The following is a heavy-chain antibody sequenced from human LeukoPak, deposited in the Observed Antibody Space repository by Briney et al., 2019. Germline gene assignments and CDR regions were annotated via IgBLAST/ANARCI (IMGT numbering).Heavy chain of an antibody. CDR3: ARHHKNRRLQWDIDY. D-gene: IGHD2-2*01. Sequence: GGSLGLSGAASGFTFGDYYMSWIRQAPGRGLEWVSYISSSGSTIYYADSVKGRFTISRDNDKNSVYLQMNSLRAEDTAVYYCARHHKNRRLQWDIDYWGQGTLVTVSS. CDR1: GFTFGDYY. CDR2: ISSSGSTI. J-gene: IGHJ4*02. V-gene: IGHV3-11*04.